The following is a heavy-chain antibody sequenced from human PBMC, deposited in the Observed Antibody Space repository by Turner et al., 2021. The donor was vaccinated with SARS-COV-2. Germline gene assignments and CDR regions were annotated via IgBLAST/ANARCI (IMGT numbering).Heavy chain of an antibody. CDR1: GFTFTSYE. V-gene: IGHV3-48*03. CDR2: ISSSGSTI. J-gene: IGHJ2*01. Sequence: EVQLVESGGGLVQPGGSLRLSCAASGFTFTSYEFNWVRQATGKGLEWVSYISSSGSTIYYADSVKGRFTISRDNAKNSLYLQRNSLRAEDTAVYYCARDQYYDSSGYYFFRASYFDLWGRGTLVTVSS. D-gene: IGHD3-22*01. CDR3: ARDQYYDSSGYYFFRASYFDL.